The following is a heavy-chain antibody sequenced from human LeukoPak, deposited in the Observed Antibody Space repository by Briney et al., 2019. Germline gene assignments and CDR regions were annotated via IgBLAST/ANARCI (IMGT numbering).Heavy chain of an antibody. D-gene: IGHD6-6*01. Sequence: GRSLRLSCAASGFTFSSYGMHWVRQAPGKGLEWVAVIWYDGSNKYYGDSVKGRFTISRDNSKNTLYLQMNSLRAEDTAVYYCAKDRSIAARPAFDYWGQGTLVTVSS. V-gene: IGHV3-33*06. CDR2: IWYDGSNK. CDR1: GFTFSSYG. CDR3: AKDRSIAARPAFDY. J-gene: IGHJ4*02.